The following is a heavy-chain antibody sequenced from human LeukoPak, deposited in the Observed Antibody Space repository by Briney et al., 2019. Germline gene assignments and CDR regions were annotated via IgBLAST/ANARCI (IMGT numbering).Heavy chain of an antibody. CDR3: ARDMSSRSWHAFDY. J-gene: IGHJ4*02. V-gene: IGHV3-48*01. D-gene: IGHD6-13*01. CDR2: ITSSNSNI. Sequence: GGSLRLSCAATGFTFSDYSMDWVRQAPGKGLEWVSYITSSNSNIQYADSVKGRFTISRDNAENSLYLQMNNLRAEDTAVYYCARDMSSRSWHAFDYWGQGILVTVSS. CDR1: GFTFSDYS.